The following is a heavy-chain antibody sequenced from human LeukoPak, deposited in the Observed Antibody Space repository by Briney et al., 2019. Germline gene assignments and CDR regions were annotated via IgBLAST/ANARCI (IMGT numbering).Heavy chain of an antibody. CDR1: GGSFSGYY. V-gene: IGHV4-34*01. J-gene: IGHJ5*02. CDR3: AISPEGIQLSAHRFDP. D-gene: IGHD5-18*01. Sequence: SETLSLTCAVYGGSFSGYYWSWIRQPPGKGLEWIGEINHSGSTNYNPSLKSRVTISVDTSKNQFSLKLSSVTAADTAVYYCAISPEGIQLSAHRFDPWGQGTLVTVSS. CDR2: INHSGST.